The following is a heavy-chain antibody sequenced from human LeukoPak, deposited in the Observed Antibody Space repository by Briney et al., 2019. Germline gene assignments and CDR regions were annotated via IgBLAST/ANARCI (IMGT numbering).Heavy chain of an antibody. J-gene: IGHJ4*02. V-gene: IGHV3-23*01. CDR1: GFTFDDYA. CDR2: ISGSGGST. Sequence: GGSLRLSCAASGFTFDDYAMHWVRQAPGKGLEWVSAISGSGGSTYYADSVKGRFTISRDNSKNTLYLQMNSLRAEDTAVYYCANTGYSSSWYGDYWGQGTLVTVSS. D-gene: IGHD6-13*01. CDR3: ANTGYSSSWYGDY.